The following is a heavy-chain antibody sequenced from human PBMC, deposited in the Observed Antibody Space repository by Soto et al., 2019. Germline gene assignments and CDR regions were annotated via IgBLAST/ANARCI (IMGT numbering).Heavy chain of an antibody. CDR2: ISAYNGNT. Sequence: ASVKVSCKASGYTITSYGISMVRQAPGQGLEWMGWISAYNGNTNYAQKLQGRVTMTTDTSTSTAYMELRSLRSDDTAVYYCARDDQWLDPYYFDYWGQGTLVTVSS. D-gene: IGHD6-19*01. CDR1: GYTITSYG. CDR3: ARDDQWLDPYYFDY. J-gene: IGHJ4*02. V-gene: IGHV1-18*01.